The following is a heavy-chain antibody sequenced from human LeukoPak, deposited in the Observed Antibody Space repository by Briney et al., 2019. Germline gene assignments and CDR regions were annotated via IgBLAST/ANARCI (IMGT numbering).Heavy chain of an antibody. CDR1: GFTFDDYA. CDR3: AKDMGSSWTFDY. J-gene: IGHJ4*02. CDR2: ISWNSGSI. V-gene: IGHV3-9*01. D-gene: IGHD6-13*01. Sequence: GRSLRLSCAASGFTFDDYAMPWVRHAPGKGLEWVSGISWNSGSIGYADSVKGRFTISRDNAKNSLYLQMNSLRAEDTALYYCAKDMGSSWTFDYWGQGTLVTVSS.